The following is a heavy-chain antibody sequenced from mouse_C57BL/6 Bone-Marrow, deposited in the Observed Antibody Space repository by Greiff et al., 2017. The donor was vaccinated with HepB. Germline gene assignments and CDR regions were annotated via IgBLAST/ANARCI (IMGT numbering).Heavy chain of an antibody. V-gene: IGHV1-81*01. J-gene: IGHJ2*01. Sequence: VQLQQSGAELARPGASVKLSCKASGYTFTSSGISWVKQRTGQGLEWIGEIYPRSGNTYYNEKFKGKATLTADKSSSTAYMELRSLTSEDSAVYFCARDGLRYPDYFDFWCQGTTLPVTA. CDR3: ARDGLRYPDYFDF. CDR1: GYTFTSSG. CDR2: IYPRSGNT. D-gene: IGHD1-1*01.